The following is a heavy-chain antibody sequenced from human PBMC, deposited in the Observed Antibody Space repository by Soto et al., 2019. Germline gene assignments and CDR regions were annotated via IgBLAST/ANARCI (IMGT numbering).Heavy chain of an antibody. Sequence: PGESMKICCEGSGYTFTNYWIGWVRQMPGKGLEWMGIIYPGDSDTKYNPSFQGQVTISADKSITTTYLRWSSLKASDTAIYYCAASIFYYGMDVWGQGTTVTVSS. CDR2: IYPGDSDT. J-gene: IGHJ6*02. V-gene: IGHV5-51*01. CDR1: GYTFTNYW. CDR3: AASIFYYGMDV.